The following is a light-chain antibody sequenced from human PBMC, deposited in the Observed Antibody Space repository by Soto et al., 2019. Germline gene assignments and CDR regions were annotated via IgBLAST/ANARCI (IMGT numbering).Light chain of an antibody. CDR2: GSS. CDR3: QQDGSSPQT. J-gene: IGKJ1*01. V-gene: IGKV3-20*01. Sequence: EIVLTQSPVTLSLSPGETATLSCRASQSVSSSYLAWYQQKPGQAPRLLIYGSSSRATDIPDRFIGSGSGTDFTLTISRLEPEDFAVYYCQQDGSSPQTFGQGTKVEIK. CDR1: QSVSSSY.